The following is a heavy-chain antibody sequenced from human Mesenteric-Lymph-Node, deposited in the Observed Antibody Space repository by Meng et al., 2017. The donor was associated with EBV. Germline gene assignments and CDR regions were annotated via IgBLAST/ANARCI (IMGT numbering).Heavy chain of an antibody. Sequence: QVQLQESGPGQVKPSETLSLTCSVSGDSVSSRSYYWVWIRQPPGKGLEWIGYIDYSGSTTYKPSLKSRVTMSLDTSKNQFSLRLSSVTAADTAVYYCAREVVGATVDHWGQGTLVTVSS. V-gene: IGHV4-61*01. CDR3: AREVVGATVDH. D-gene: IGHD1-26*01. J-gene: IGHJ4*02. CDR1: GDSVSSRSYY. CDR2: IDYSGST.